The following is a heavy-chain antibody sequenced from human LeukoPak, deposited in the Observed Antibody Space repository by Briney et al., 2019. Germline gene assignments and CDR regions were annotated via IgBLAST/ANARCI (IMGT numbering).Heavy chain of an antibody. Sequence: PGGSLRLSCAASGFTFSSYEMNWVRQAPGKGLEWVSYISSSGSTIYYADSVKGRFTISRDNAKNSLYLQMNSLRAEDTAVYYCARVPITIFGVVIIYFDYWGQGTLVTVSS. CDR1: GFTFSSYE. V-gene: IGHV3-48*03. CDR2: ISSSGSTI. J-gene: IGHJ4*02. D-gene: IGHD3-3*01. CDR3: ARVPITIFGVVIIYFDY.